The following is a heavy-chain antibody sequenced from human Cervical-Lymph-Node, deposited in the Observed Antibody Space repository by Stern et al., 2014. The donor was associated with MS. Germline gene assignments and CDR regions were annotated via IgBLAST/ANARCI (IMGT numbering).Heavy chain of an antibody. J-gene: IGHJ4*02. Sequence: QVQLGQSGPGLVKPSETLSLTCSVSGGSISSYYWNWIRQPPGKGLEWIANVHYSGTTNYNPSLKIRVTIFLDPPINKFPLKLTSVTAADTAVYYCAGSGTYYPDYWGQGILVTVSS. CDR1: GGSISSYY. CDR2: VHYSGTT. D-gene: IGHD3-3*01. CDR3: AGSGTYYPDY. V-gene: IGHV4-59*08.